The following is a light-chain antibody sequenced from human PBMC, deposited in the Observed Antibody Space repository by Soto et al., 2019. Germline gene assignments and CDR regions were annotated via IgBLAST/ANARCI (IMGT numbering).Light chain of an antibody. CDR1: QSVLYSSNNKNY. CDR2: RAS. J-gene: IGKJ1*01. V-gene: IGKV4-1*01. CDR3: QQYYSTLPT. Sequence: DIVMTQSPDSLAVSLGERATINCKSSQSVLYSSNNKNYLAWYQQKPGQPPKLLIYRASTRESGVPDRFRGSGSGTDFTLTISSLQAEDVAVYYCQQYYSTLPTFGQGTQVEIK.